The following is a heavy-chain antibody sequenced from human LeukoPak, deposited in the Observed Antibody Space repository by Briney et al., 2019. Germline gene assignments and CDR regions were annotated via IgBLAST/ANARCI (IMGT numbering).Heavy chain of an antibody. CDR2: INHSGST. Sequence: SETLSLTCAVYGGSFSGYYWSWIRQPPGKGLEWIGEINHSGSTNYNPSLKSRVTISVDTSKNQFSLKLSSVTAADTAVYYCAGLVGYCSGGSCYEAPQIDYWGQGTLVTVSS. D-gene: IGHD2-15*01. J-gene: IGHJ4*02. V-gene: IGHV4-34*01. CDR3: AGLVGYCSGGSCYEAPQIDY. CDR1: GGSFSGYY.